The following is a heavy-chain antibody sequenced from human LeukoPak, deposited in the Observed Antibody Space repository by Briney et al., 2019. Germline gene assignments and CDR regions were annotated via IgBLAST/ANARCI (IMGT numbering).Heavy chain of an antibody. Sequence: PSETLSLTCTVSGGSISRYYWSWIRQPAGKGLEWIGRIYTSGSTNYNPSLKSRVTMSVDTSKNQFSLKLSSVTAADTAVYYCARSPRYCSSTSCYSPHDFDYWGQGTLVTVSS. V-gene: IGHV4-4*07. CDR2: IYTSGST. J-gene: IGHJ4*02. CDR1: GGSISRYY. D-gene: IGHD2-2*02. CDR3: ARSPRYCSSTSCYSPHDFDY.